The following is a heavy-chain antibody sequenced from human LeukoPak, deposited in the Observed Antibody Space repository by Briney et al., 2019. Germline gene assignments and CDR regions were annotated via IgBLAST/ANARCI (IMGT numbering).Heavy chain of an antibody. J-gene: IGHJ4*02. CDR3: ARGGYYYDSSGYLLYYFDY. CDR2: IYYSGST. CDR1: GDSISSSSYY. V-gene: IGHV4-39*01. D-gene: IGHD3-22*01. Sequence: SETLSLTCTVSGDSISSSSYYWGWIRQPPGKGLEWIGSIYYSGSTYYNPSLKSRVTISVDTSKNQFSLKLSSVTAADTAVYYCARGGYYYDSSGYLLYYFDYWGQGTLVTVSS.